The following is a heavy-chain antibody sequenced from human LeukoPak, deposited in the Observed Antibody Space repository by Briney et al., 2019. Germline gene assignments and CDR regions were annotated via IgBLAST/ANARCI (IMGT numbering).Heavy chain of an antibody. J-gene: IGHJ6*03. Sequence: PGGSLRLSCAASGFTFSSYSMNWVRQAPGKGLEWVSYISSSSSTIYYADSVKGRFTISRDNAKNSLYLQMNSLRAEDTAVYYCARDEYDHVWGDMDVWGKGTTVTVSS. D-gene: IGHD3-16*01. CDR1: GFTFSSYS. CDR2: ISSSSSTI. CDR3: ARDEYDHVWGDMDV. V-gene: IGHV3-48*01.